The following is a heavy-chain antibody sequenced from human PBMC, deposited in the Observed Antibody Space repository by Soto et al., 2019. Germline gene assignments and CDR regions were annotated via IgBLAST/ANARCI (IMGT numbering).Heavy chain of an antibody. CDR2: ISGYNGNT. CDR1: GYTFSNYG. D-gene: IGHD6-19*01. V-gene: IGHV1-18*01. J-gene: IGHJ6*02. Sequence: QVQLVQSGAEVKKPGASVTVSCRTSGYTFSNYGINWVRQAPGQGLEWTGWISGYNGNTNYAQTVQGRVTMTTDTSTGTEYMELVSLKSADTSIYYCSRFIMVGGWFDPNYYHGMDVWGQGTTVTVSS. CDR3: SRFIMVGGWFDPNYYHGMDV.